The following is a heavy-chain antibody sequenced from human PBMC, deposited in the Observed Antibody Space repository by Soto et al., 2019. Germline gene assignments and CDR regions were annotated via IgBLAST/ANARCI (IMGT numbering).Heavy chain of an antibody. CDR2: IYYSGST. D-gene: IGHD3-22*01. V-gene: IGHV4-30-4*01. J-gene: IGHJ6*02. CDR3: ASGFYYYDSSGEPLFEYYGMDV. Sequence: PSETLSLTCTVSGGSISSGDYYWSWIRQPPGKGLEWIGYIYYSGSTYYNPSLKSRVTISVDTSKNQFSLKLSSVTAADTAVYYCASGFYYYDSSGEPLFEYYGMDVWGQGTTVTVSS. CDR1: GGSISSGDYY.